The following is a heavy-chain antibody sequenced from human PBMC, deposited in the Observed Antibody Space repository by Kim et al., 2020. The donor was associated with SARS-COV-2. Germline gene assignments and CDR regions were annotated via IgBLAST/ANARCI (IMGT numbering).Heavy chain of an antibody. CDR2: ITGGGETT. V-gene: IGHV3-23*01. D-gene: IGHD3-10*01. J-gene: IGHJ4*01. CDR1: GFTFSTNA. Sequence: GGSLRLSCAASGFTFSTNAMTWVRQAPGKGLEWVSVITGGGETTYYADSVKGRFTISRDNSNNMIYLQMNSLRVEDTTVYYCAKDRSSRGTYYFSDYWG. CDR3: AKDRSSRGTYYFSDY.